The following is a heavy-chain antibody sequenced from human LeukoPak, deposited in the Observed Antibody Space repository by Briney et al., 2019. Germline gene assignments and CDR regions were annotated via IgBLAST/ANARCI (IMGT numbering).Heavy chain of an antibody. CDR2: IYYSGRT. CDR1: GGSITSSSSY. Sequence: SETLSLTCTVSGGSITSSSSYRGWISQSPWKGLEWIGSIYYSGRTYYNSSLKSRVTISVDTSKNQYSLKLSFVTAADTAVYYCARIDSSGWNEARGTFDFWGQGTMVTVSS. V-gene: IGHV4-39*01. CDR3: ARIDSSGWNEARGTFDF. J-gene: IGHJ3*01. D-gene: IGHD6-19*01.